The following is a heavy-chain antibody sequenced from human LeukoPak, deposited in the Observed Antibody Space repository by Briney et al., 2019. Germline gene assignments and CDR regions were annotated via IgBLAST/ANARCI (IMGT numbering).Heavy chain of an antibody. Sequence: GRSLRLSCAASGFTFSSYGMHWVRQAPGKGLEWVAVISYDGSNKYYADSVKGRFTISRDNSKNTLYLQMNSLRAEDTAVYYCAKDRVIGRYFDWGQGTLVTVSS. CDR1: GFTFSSYG. CDR3: AKDRVIGRYFD. J-gene: IGHJ4*02. CDR2: ISYDGSNK. V-gene: IGHV3-30*18. D-gene: IGHD3-9*01.